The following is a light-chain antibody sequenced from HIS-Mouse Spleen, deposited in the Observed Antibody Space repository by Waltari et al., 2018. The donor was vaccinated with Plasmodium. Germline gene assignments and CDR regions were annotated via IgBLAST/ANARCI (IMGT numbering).Light chain of an antibody. J-gene: IGKJ3*01. CDR3: QQYNNWSFT. CDR2: GAS. V-gene: IGKV3-15*01. CDR1: QRVSSN. Sequence: EIVMTTPPATLPVSPVERATPSCRASQRVSSNLAWYQQKPGQAPRLLIYGASTRATGIPARFSGSGSGTEFTLTISSLQSEDFAVYYCQQYNNWSFTFGPGTKVDIK.